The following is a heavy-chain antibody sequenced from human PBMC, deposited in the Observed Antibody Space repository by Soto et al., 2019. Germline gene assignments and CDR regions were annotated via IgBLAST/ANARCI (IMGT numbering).Heavy chain of an antibody. Sequence: SETLSLTCTFSGGSISSYYWSWTRQPPGKKLERIGYIYYSGSTNYNPSLKSRVTISVDSSKNQFSLMLSSVTAADMAVYYCARAGIQLWLPFDYWGQGTLVTVSS. CDR1: GGSISSYY. CDR2: IYYSGST. V-gene: IGHV4-59*01. D-gene: IGHD5-18*01. J-gene: IGHJ4*02. CDR3: ARAGIQLWLPFDY.